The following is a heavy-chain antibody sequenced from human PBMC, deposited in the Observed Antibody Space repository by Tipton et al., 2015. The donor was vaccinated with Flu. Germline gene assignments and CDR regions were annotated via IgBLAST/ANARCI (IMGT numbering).Heavy chain of an antibody. V-gene: IGHV4-38-2*02. CDR3: ARDRGFSNWFDP. Sequence: TLSLTCSVSGDSIGSDYFWAWIRQPPGKGLEWIGNIHQTGTTYLNPSLTRRVTISVDRSKNQFSLRLNSVTAADTAVYYCARDRGFSNWFDPWGQGTLVTVSS. J-gene: IGHJ5*02. D-gene: IGHD3-10*01. CDR2: IHQTGTT. CDR1: GDSIGSDYF.